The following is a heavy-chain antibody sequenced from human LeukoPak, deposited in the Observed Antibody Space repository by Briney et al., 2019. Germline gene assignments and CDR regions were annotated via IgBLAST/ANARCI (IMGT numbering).Heavy chain of an antibody. CDR2: IRYDGSNK. CDR1: GFTFSSYG. CDR3: AKGSDYSSAFDI. J-gene: IGHJ3*02. D-gene: IGHD4-11*01. V-gene: IGHV3-30*02. Sequence: PGGSLRLSCAASGFTFSSYGMHWVRQAPGKGLEWVAFIRYDGSNKYYADSVKGRFTISRDNSKNTVYLQMNSLRVEDTAVYYCAKGSDYSSAFDIWGQGTMVTVSS.